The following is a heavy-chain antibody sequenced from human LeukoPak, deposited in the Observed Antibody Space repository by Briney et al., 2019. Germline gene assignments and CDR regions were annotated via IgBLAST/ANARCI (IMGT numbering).Heavy chain of an antibody. CDR2: ITGSGGTT. D-gene: IGHD3-9*01. CDR3: AKWGDYDGLTGYCDSDC. Sequence: GGSLRLSCAASGFIFSNYAMSWVRQAPGKGLEWVSAITGSGGTTWYADSVKGHFTISRDNSKNTLYLQMNSLGADDTAIYYCAKWGDYDGLTGYCDSDCWGQGTLVTVS. CDR1: GFIFSNYA. V-gene: IGHV3-23*01. J-gene: IGHJ4*02.